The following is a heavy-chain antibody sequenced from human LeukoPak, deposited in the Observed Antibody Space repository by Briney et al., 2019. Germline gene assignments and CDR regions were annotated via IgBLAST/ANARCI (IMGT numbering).Heavy chain of an antibody. CDR2: IYWDDDK. V-gene: IGHV2-5*02. Sequence: SGPTLVNPTQTLTLTCTFSGFSLSTSGVGVGWIRQPPGKALEWLALIYWDDDKRYSPSLKSRLTITKDTSKNQVVLTMTNMDPVDTATYYCAHMTWRYDILTGYSPFDYWGQGTLVTVSS. CDR1: GFSLSTSGVG. D-gene: IGHD3-9*01. J-gene: IGHJ4*02. CDR3: AHMTWRYDILTGYSPFDY.